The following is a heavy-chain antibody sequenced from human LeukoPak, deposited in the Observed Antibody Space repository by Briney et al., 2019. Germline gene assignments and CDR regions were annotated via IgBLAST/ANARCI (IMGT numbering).Heavy chain of an antibody. J-gene: IGHJ6*03. CDR3: ARGGYYYMDV. CDR2: IYNSGST. V-gene: IGHV4-59*01. CDR1: GGSISTYY. Sequence: SETLSLTCTVSGGSISTYYWSWIRQPPGKGLEWIGYIYNSGSTNYNPSLKSRVTISVDTSKNQFSLKLRSVTAADTAVYYCARGGYYYMDVWGKGTTVTVSS.